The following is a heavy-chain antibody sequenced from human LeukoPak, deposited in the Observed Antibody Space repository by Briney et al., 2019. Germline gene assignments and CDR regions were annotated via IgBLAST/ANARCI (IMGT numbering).Heavy chain of an antibody. D-gene: IGHD1-1*01. J-gene: IGHJ4*02. CDR1: DFTFSSYP. Sequence: GGSLRLSCAASDFTFSSYPMNWVRQAPGKGLEWVSSIGTSSDSIYYADSVKGRFTISRDNAKNSLYLRMNSLRVEDTAVYYCAREERQGFDYWGQGTLVTVSS. CDR3: AREERQGFDY. V-gene: IGHV3-21*01. CDR2: IGTSSDSI.